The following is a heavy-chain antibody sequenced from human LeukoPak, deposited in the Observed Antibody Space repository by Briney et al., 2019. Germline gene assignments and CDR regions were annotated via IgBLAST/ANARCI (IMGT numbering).Heavy chain of an antibody. Sequence: PGGSLRLSCAASGFTFSDYYMSWIRQAPGKGLEWVSYISSSGSTIYYADSVKGRFTISRDNAKNSLYLQMNSLRAEDTALYYCAKVTGIAVAGSYYFDYWGQGTLVTVSS. CDR3: AKVTGIAVAGSYYFDY. D-gene: IGHD6-19*01. CDR2: ISSSGSTI. V-gene: IGHV3-11*01. J-gene: IGHJ4*02. CDR1: GFTFSDYY.